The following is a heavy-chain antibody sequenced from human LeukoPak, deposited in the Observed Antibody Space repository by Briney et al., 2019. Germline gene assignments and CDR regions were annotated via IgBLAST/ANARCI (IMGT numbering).Heavy chain of an antibody. V-gene: IGHV1-2*06. CDR1: GYSFTGYY. Sequence: WASVKVSCKASGYSFTGYYIHWMRQAPGRGLEWMGRINPNSGVTKCAQQFQGRVTMTRDTSITTAYMELSSLRSDDTAVYYCARVRPDGDKMFYFDNWGQGTLVTVSS. CDR3: ARVRPDGDKMFYFDN. J-gene: IGHJ4*02. D-gene: IGHD1-14*01. CDR2: INPNSGVT.